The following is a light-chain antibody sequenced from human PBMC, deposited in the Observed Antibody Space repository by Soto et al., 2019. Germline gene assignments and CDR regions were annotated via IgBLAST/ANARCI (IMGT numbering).Light chain of an antibody. CDR1: QSVSSIY. CDR2: GAS. J-gene: IGKJ1*01. CDR3: QQYNNWPRT. Sequence: IAFTQPPGTLSLSKGERATLSCRASQSVSSIYLAWYQQKPGQAPRLLIYGASSRATGIPDRFSGSGSGTDFTLTISSLQSADSAVYYCQQYNNWPRTCGQGTKVDI. V-gene: IGKV3-20*01.